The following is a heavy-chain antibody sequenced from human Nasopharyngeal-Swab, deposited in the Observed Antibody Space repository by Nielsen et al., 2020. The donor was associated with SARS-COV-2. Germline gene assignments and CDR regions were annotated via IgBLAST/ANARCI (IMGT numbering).Heavy chain of an antibody. J-gene: IGHJ4*02. CDR3: ASDGQWLVEVGSFDY. Sequence: GGSLRLSCVVSGFTFSSHGMHGVRQARGKGLEWVAGVWYGGSNKLYADSVKGRFTISRDFSEKTLYLQVDSLRAEDTALYYCASDGQWLVEVGSFDYWGQGALVPVSP. CDR1: GFTFSSHG. CDR2: VWYGGSNK. V-gene: IGHV3-33*01. D-gene: IGHD6-19*01.